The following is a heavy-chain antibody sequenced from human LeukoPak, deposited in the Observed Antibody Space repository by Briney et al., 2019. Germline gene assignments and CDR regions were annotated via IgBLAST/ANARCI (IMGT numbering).Heavy chain of an antibody. D-gene: IGHD3-22*01. CDR1: GYTFTSYG. CDR2: ISAYNGNT. V-gene: IGHV1-18*01. J-gene: IGHJ3*02. Sequence: ASVKVSCKASGYTFTSYGISWVRQAPGQGLEWMGWISAYNGNTNYAQKLQGRVTMTTDTSTSTAYMELRSLRSDDTAVYYCASFREYDSSGYHDATDILGQGTMVTDSS. CDR3: ASFREYDSSGYHDATDI.